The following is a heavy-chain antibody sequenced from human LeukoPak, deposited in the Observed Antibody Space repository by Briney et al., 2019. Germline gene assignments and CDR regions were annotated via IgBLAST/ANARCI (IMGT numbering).Heavy chain of an antibody. CDR2: INIDGSNT. CDR3: ARSLGGAYDY. Sequence: GGSLRLSGAASGFPFSSYWMHWVRQAPGKGLVWVSRINIDGSNTNYADSVKGRFTISRDNAKNTLYLQMDSLRAEDTAVYYCARSLGGAYDYWGQGTLVTVSS. D-gene: IGHD1-26*01. V-gene: IGHV3-74*01. J-gene: IGHJ4*02. CDR1: GFPFSSYW.